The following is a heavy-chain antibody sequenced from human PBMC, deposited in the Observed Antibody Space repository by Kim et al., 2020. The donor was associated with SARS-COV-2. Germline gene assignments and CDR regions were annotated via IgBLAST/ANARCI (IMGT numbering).Heavy chain of an antibody. CDR3: AKDANGGSGRYHRGMDV. CDR1: GFTFDDYA. Sequence: GGSLRLSCAASGFTFDDYAMHWVRQAPGKGLEWVSGISWNSGSIGYADSVKGRFTISRDNAKNSLYLQMNSLRAEDTALYYCAKDANGGSGRYHRGMDVWGQGTTVTVSS. V-gene: IGHV3-9*01. CDR2: ISWNSGSI. D-gene: IGHD3-10*01. J-gene: IGHJ6*02.